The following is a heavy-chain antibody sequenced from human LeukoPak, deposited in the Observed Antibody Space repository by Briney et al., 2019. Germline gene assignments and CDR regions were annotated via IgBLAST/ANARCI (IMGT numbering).Heavy chain of an antibody. D-gene: IGHD4-11*01. CDR1: GGTFSSYA. CDR2: IIPIFGTA. Sequence: SVKVSCKASGGTFSSYAISWVRHAPGQGLEWMGGIIPIFGTANYAQKFQGRVTITTDESTSTAYVELSSLRSEDTAVYYCARETVTTGGSWFDPWGQGTLVTVSS. V-gene: IGHV1-69*05. CDR3: ARETVTTGGSWFDP. J-gene: IGHJ5*02.